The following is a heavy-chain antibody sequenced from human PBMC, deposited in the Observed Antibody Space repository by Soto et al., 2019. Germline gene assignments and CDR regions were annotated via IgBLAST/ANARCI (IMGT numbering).Heavy chain of an antibody. CDR3: ARVSQLEREARDI. CDR1: GVSINSGGYY. V-gene: IGHV4-31*03. Sequence: QVQLQESGPGLVKPSQTLSLTCSVSGVSINSGGYYWSWIRHHPGKGLEWIGYIYYTGHTFYNPSLKSRVSMSLDTSKNQFSLKLGSVTAADPAVYYCARVSQLEREARDIWGQGTMVTVSS. D-gene: IGHD1-1*01. CDR2: IYYTGHT. J-gene: IGHJ3*02.